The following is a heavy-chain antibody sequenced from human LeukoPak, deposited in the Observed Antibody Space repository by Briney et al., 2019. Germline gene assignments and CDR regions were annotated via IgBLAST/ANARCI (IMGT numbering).Heavy chain of an antibody. CDR1: GGSIRSSSYY. CDR3: ARHEAAEYAFDI. Sequence: SETLSLTCTVSGGSIRSSSYYWGCIRQPPGKGLEWIGSIYSSGGTYYNPSLKSRVTISVDTSKNQLSLKLTSVTAADTAVYYCARHEAAEYAFDIWGQGTMVTVSS. D-gene: IGHD6-13*01. J-gene: IGHJ3*02. CDR2: IYSSGGT. V-gene: IGHV4-39*01.